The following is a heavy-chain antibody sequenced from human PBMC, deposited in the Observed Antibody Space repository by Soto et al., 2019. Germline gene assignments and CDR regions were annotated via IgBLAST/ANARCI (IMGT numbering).Heavy chain of an antibody. Sequence: QVYLVESGGGVVQPGRSLRLSCAVSGFTFPNFAMHWVRQAPGKGLEWVALISSDGNRRYYADSVKGRFTISRDNSKNTLYLQMYGLTTEDTAVFYCPKDHYVSRSGSVSPYYFDYWGQGTLVTVSS. CDR1: GFTFPNFA. V-gene: IGHV3-30*18. D-gene: IGHD3-10*01. CDR3: PKDHYVSRSGSVSPYYFDY. J-gene: IGHJ4*02. CDR2: ISSDGNRR.